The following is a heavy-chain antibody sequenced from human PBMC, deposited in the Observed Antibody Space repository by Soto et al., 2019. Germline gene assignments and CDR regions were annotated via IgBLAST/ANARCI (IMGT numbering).Heavy chain of an antibody. J-gene: IGHJ6*01. CDR2: INPSGGST. Sequence: AASVKVSCKTSGYTFTSCYMHWVRQAPGQGLEWMGIINPSGGSTSYAQKFQGGVTMARDTSRSTVYMELSSLRSEDTAVYCCARGRRITRWELNYYYGMDGGGQGTPVSVSS. CDR1: GYTFTSCY. V-gene: IGHV1-46*01. CDR3: ARGRRITRWELNYYYGMDG. D-gene: IGHD1-26*01.